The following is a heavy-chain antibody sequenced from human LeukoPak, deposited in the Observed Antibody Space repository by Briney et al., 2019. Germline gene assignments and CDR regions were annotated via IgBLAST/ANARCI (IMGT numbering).Heavy chain of an antibody. D-gene: IGHD3-3*01. CDR2: INSDGSST. CDR1: GFTFSSYW. J-gene: IGHJ4*02. Sequence: PGGSLRLFCAASGFTFSSYWMHWVRQTPGKGLVWVSRINSDGSSTSYADSVKGRFTISRDNAKNTLYLQMNSLRAEDTAVYYCAREYYDFWSGYPYYFDYWGQGTLVTVSS. CDR3: AREYYDFWSGYPYYFDY. V-gene: IGHV3-74*01.